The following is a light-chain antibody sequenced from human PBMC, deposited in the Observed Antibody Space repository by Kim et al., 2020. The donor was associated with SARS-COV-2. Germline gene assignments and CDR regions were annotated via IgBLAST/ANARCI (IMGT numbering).Light chain of an antibody. J-gene: IGLJ3*02. Sequence: ASVKLTCTLSSGYTSHAIAWHQQQPEKGPRYLMKLNSDGSHNRGDGIPDRFSGSSSGAERYLTISSLQSEDEADYYCQTWGTGKGVFGGGTKVTVL. CDR1: SGYTSHA. CDR2: LNSDGSH. CDR3: QTWGTGKGV. V-gene: IGLV4-69*01.